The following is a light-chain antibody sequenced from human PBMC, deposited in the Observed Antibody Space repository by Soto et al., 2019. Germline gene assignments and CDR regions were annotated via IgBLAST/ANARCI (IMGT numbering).Light chain of an antibody. J-gene: IGLJ1*01. CDR3: SSYTSTSTRV. CDR2: DVS. Sequence: QSVLTQPASVSGAPGQSITISCTGTSSDVGGYNYVSWYQQHPGKAPKLIIYDVSNRPSGVFNRFSGSKSGNTASLTISGLQAEDEADYYCSSYTSTSTRVFGTGTKLTVL. V-gene: IGLV2-14*01. CDR1: SSDVGGYNY.